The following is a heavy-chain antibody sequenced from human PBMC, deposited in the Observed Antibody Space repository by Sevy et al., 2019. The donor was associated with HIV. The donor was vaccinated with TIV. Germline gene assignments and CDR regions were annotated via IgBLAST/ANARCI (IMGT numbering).Heavy chain of an antibody. CDR2: KSYDGSNK. V-gene: IGHV3-30-3*01. CDR3: ATEGYSSGWHDAFDI. CDR1: GFTFSSYA. Sequence: GGSLRLSCAASGFTFSSYAMHWVRRAPVKGLEWVAGKSYDGSNKDYADSVKGRFTISRDNSKNTLYLQMNSLRAEDTAVYYCATEGYSSGWHDAFDIWGQGTMVTVSS. D-gene: IGHD6-19*01. J-gene: IGHJ3*02.